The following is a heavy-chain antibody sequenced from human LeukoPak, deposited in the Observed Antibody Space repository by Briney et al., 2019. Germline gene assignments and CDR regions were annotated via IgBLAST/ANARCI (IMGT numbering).Heavy chain of an antibody. D-gene: IGHD3-10*01. CDR1: GFTFSSYA. Sequence: PGGSLRLSCAASGFTFSSYAMSWVRQAPGKGLEWVSAISGSGGSTYYADSVKGRSTISRDNSKNTLYLQMNSLRAEDTAVYYCAKALLILLWFGEIDYWGQGTLVTVSS. CDR2: ISGSGGST. V-gene: IGHV3-23*01. J-gene: IGHJ4*02. CDR3: AKALLILLWFGEIDY.